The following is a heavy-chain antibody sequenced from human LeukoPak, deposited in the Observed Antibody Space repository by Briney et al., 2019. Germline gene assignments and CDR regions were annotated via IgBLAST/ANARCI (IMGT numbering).Heavy chain of an antibody. D-gene: IGHD3-3*01. CDR3: ASPLPGYDFWSGYLGD. J-gene: IGHJ4*02. V-gene: IGHV3-74*01. Sequence: GGSLRLSCAASGFTFSSYWMHWVRQAPGKGLVWVSRINNDGSSTSHADSVKGRFTISRDNAKNTLYLQMNSLRAEDTAVYYCASPLPGYDFWSGYLGDWGQGTLVTVSS. CDR2: INNDGSST. CDR1: GFTFSSYW.